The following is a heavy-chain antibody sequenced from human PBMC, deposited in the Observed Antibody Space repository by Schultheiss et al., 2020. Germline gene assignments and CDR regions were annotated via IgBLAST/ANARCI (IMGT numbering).Heavy chain of an antibody. V-gene: IGHV4-34*01. CDR1: GGSFSGYY. D-gene: IGHD3-22*01. CDR2: INHSGST. J-gene: IGHJ3*02. Sequence: SETLSLTCAVYGGSFSGYYWSWIRQPPGKGLEWIGEINHSGSTNYNPSLKSRVTISVDKSKNQFSLKLSSVTAADTAVYYCARAYYYDSSGHEGYAFDIWGQGTMVTVSS. CDR3: ARAYYYDSSGHEGYAFDI.